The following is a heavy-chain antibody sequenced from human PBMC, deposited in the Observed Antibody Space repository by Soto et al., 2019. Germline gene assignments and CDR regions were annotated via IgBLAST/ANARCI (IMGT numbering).Heavy chain of an antibody. J-gene: IGHJ4*02. CDR2: ISYDGSNK. D-gene: IGHD3-10*01. Sequence: QVQLVESGGGVVQPGRSLRLSCAASGFTFSSYGMHWVRQAPGKGLEWVAVISYDGSNKYYADSVKGRFTISRDNSKNTLYLQMNSLRAEDTAVYYCSQIHIRGVNVDYWGQGTLVTVSS. CDR3: SQIHIRGVNVDY. V-gene: IGHV3-30*18. CDR1: GFTFSSYG.